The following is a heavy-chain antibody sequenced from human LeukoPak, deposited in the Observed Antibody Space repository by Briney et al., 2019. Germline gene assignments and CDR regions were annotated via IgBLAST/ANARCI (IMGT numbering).Heavy chain of an antibody. D-gene: IGHD3-22*01. V-gene: IGHV4-30-4*01. J-gene: IGHJ5*02. CDR3: ARGSYESSSWFDP. CDR2: IYYSGGT. Sequence: SETLSLTCTVSSGSISSGDYYWSWIRQPPGKGLEWIGYIYYSGGTYYNPSLKSRVTISVDTSKNQFSLKLSSVTAADTAVYYCARGSYESSSWFDPWGQGTLVTVSS. CDR1: SGSISSGDYY.